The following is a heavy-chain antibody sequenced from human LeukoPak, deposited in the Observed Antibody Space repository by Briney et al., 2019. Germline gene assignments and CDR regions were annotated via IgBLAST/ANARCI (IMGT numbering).Heavy chain of an antibody. Sequence: GGSLRLSCAASGFTFSDYYMSWIRQAPGKGLEWVSYISSSGSTIYYADSVKGRFTISRDNAKNSLYLQMNSLRAEDTAVYYCARGNHYDFWSCYSVWFDLWGQGTLVTVSS. D-gene: IGHD3-3*01. V-gene: IGHV3-11*01. J-gene: IGHJ5*02. CDR1: GFTFSDYY. CDR3: ARGNHYDFWSCYSVWFDL. CDR2: ISSSGSTI.